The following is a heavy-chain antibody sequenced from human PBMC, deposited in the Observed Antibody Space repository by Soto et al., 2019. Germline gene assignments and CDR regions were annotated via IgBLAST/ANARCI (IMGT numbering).Heavy chain of an antibody. V-gene: IGHV3-30-3*01. CDR2: ISYDGNNK. CDR3: AKGALYYDILTGPVY. D-gene: IGHD3-9*01. J-gene: IGHJ4*02. CDR1: GFTYSTYT. Sequence: GGSLRLSCAASGFTYSTYTMHWVRQAPGKGLEWVAVISYDGNNKFYADSVKGRFTISRDSTKQTLYLQMNSLRAEDTAVYYCAKGALYYDILTGPVYWGQAPLVTVSS.